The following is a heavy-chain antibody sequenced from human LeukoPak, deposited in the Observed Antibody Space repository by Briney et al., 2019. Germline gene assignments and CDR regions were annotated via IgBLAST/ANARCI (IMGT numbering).Heavy chain of an antibody. CDR3: ARDITTTSDEAFDI. D-gene: IGHD3-3*01. J-gene: IGHJ3*02. V-gene: IGHV1-18*01. CDR1: GYTFISYG. CDR2: ISAYNGNT. Sequence: ASVKVSCKASGYTFISYGISWVRQAPGQGLEWMGWISAYNGNTNYAQKLQGRVTMTTDTSTSTAYMELRSLRSDDTAVYYCARDITTTSDEAFDIWGQGTMVTVSS.